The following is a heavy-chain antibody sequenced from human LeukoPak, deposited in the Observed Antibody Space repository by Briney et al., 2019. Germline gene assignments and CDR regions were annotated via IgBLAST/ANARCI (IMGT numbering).Heavy chain of an antibody. V-gene: IGHV3-74*01. CDR2: INSDGSST. J-gene: IGHJ6*03. D-gene: IGHD6-13*01. CDR1: GFTFSSYW. Sequence: GGSLRLSCAASGFTFSSYWMHWVRQAPGKGLVWVSRINSDGSSTSYADSVKGRFTISRDNAKNTLYLQMDSLRAEDTAVYYCARDHIAAGGTANYYYYYYMDVWGKGTTVTISS. CDR3: ARDHIAAGGTANYYYYYYMDV.